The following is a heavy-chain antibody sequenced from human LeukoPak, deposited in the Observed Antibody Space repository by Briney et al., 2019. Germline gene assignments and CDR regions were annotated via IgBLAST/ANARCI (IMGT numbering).Heavy chain of an antibody. D-gene: IGHD6-13*01. J-gene: IGHJ1*01. Sequence: GGSLRLSCAAAGLSFSSYDMYWVRQAPGMGLEWVAYISTTGSTIDYAASVKGRFTISRDNGKSSVFLQMNSLRVEDTAPYYCVPPAAGLHRTISTECLQDWGQGTLVTVSS. CDR3: VPPAAGLHRTISTECLQD. CDR1: GLSFSSYD. CDR2: ISTTGSTI. V-gene: IGHV3-48*03.